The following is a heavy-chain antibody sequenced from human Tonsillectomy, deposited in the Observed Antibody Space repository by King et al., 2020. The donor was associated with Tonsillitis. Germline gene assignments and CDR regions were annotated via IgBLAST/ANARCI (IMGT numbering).Heavy chain of an antibody. J-gene: IGHJ3*02. Sequence: QLQESGPGLVKPSETLSLTCTVSGGSISSSSYYWGWIRQPPGKGLEWIGSIYYSGSTYYNPSLKSRVTISVDTSKNQFSLKLSSVTAADTAVYYCAGPLGYDSSCRDAFYIWGQGTLVTVSS. D-gene: IGHD3-22*01. V-gene: IGHV4-39*01. CDR3: AGPLGYDSSCRDAFYI. CDR1: GGSISSSSYY. CDR2: IYYSGST.